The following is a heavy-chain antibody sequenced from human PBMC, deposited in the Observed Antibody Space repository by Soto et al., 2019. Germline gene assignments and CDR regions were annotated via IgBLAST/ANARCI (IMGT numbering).Heavy chain of an antibody. V-gene: IGHV4-30-4*01. Sequence: QVQLQESGPGLVKPSQTLSLTCTVSGGSIGSGDYYWSWIRQPPGKGLEWIGYIYFSGSTYYNPSLTSRVTISVDTSKNQFSLKLRSVTAADTAVYYCARVLLEGGLDYWGQGTLVTVSS. CDR3: ARVLLEGGLDY. CDR1: GGSIGSGDYY. D-gene: IGHD3-16*01. CDR2: IYFSGST. J-gene: IGHJ4*02.